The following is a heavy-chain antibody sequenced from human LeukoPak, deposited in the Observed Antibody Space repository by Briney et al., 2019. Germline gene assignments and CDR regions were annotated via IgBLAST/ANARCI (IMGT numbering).Heavy chain of an antibody. CDR3: AKTYYDFWSGPDLPKNWFDP. J-gene: IGHJ5*02. D-gene: IGHD3-3*01. V-gene: IGHV4-30-2*01. Sequence: SETVSLTCTVSGGSISSGGYYWSWIRQPPGKGLEWIGYLYHSGSTYYNPSLKSRVTISVDRSKNQFSLKLSSVTAADTAVYYCAKTYYDFWSGPDLPKNWFDPWGQGTLVTVSS. CDR1: GGSISSGGYY. CDR2: LYHSGST.